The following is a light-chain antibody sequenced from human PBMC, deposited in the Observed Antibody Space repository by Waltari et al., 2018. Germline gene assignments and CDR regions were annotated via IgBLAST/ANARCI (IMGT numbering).Light chain of an antibody. V-gene: IGKV3-11*01. J-gene: IGKJ1*01. CDR2: DAS. CDR1: QSISTS. Sequence: VVLTQSPATLSLSPGERATLSCRASQSISTSLAWYQQKPGQAPSLLIYDASNRATGIPARFSGSGSGTDFTITISSLEPEDFAVYYCQQRTIWSRTFGQGTKVEIK. CDR3: QQRTIWSRT.